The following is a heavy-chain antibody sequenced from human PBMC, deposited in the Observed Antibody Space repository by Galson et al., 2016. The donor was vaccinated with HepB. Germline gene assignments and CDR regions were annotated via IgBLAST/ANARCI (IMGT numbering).Heavy chain of an antibody. J-gene: IGHJ6*02. CDR2: VDHSGST. V-gene: IGHV4-34*01. CDR1: GGPFIDYH. CDR3: ARAAPPYYYYGMDV. Sequence: LSLTCAVYGGPFIDYHWTWIRQTPGKGLEWIGAVDHSGSTNYNPSLKGRVSMSVDATRKQVSLKVDSVTAADTGLYFCARAAPPYYYYGMDVWGQGTTVIVSS.